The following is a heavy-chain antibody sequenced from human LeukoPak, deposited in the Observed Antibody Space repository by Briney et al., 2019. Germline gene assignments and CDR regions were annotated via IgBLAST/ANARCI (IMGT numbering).Heavy chain of an antibody. J-gene: IGHJ3*02. CDR3: ARSPRTDAFDI. CDR1: GYTFTGYY. Sequence: ASVKVSCKASGYTFTGYYMHWVRQAPGQGLEWMGWINPNSGGTNYAQKFQGRVTMTRDTSISTAYMDLNNLRSDDTAVYYCARSPRTDAFDIWGQGTMVTVSS. CDR2: INPNSGGT. V-gene: IGHV1-2*02.